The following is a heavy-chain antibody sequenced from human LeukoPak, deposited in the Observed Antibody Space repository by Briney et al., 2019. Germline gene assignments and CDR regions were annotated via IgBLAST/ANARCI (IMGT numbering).Heavy chain of an antibody. Sequence: ASVKVSCKASGYTFTNYDINWVRQVPGQGLEWMGWINPKSGNSASAQKFQGRLTMTRTTSISTAYMELSGLRSEDTAVYYCAKVEGGAQLANWFDPWGQRTLVTVSS. CDR1: GYTFTNYD. D-gene: IGHD1-1*01. CDR2: INPKSGNS. CDR3: AKVEGGAQLANWFDP. V-gene: IGHV1-8*01. J-gene: IGHJ5*02.